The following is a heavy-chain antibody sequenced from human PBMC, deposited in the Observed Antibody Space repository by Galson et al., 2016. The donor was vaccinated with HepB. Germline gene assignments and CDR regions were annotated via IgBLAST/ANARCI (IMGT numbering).Heavy chain of an antibody. CDR2: ITPDGSRT. D-gene: IGHD2-8*02. CDR1: GFTFSSYW. Sequence: SLRLSCAASGFTFSSYWMHWVRQDAGRGLVWVSSITPDGSRTAYADSVRGRFTISRDNAKNTLDLQMDSLRAEDTAVYYCARDNTGRFDHWGQGALVTVSS. CDR3: ARDNTGRFDH. J-gene: IGHJ4*02. V-gene: IGHV3-74*01.